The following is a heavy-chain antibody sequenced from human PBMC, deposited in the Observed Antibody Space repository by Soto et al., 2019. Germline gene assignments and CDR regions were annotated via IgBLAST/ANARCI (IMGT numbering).Heavy chain of an antibody. D-gene: IGHD3-10*01. CDR3: ARDRLWFGELSVGTESDY. J-gene: IGHJ4*02. CDR2: IWYDGSNK. CDR1: GFTFSSYG. V-gene: IGHV3-33*01. Sequence: GGSLRLSCAASGFTFSSYGMHWVRQAPGKGLEWVAVIWYDGSNKYYADSVKGRFTISRDNSKNTLYLQMNSLRAEDTAVYYCARDRLWFGELSVGTESDYWGQGTLVTVSS.